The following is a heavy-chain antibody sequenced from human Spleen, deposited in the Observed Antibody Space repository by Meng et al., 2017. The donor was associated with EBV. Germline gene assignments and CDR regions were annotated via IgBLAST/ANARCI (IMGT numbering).Heavy chain of an antibody. D-gene: IGHD1-7*01. CDR1: GASISSANW. CDR3: ARHWELRSPFTF. CDR2: IYHRGTT. V-gene: IGHV4-4*02. J-gene: IGHJ4*02. Sequence: QVQLQEPGPGLLKPSETLSLTCAVSGASISSANWWSWVRQPPGKGLEWIGKIYHRGTTDYNPSFNSRVTMSVDKSQNQFSLKLSSVTAADTAVYYCARHWELRSPFTFWGQGILVTVSS.